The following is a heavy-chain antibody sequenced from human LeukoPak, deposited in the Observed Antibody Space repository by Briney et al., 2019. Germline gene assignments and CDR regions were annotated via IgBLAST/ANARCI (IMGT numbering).Heavy chain of an antibody. D-gene: IGHD6-6*01. CDR1: GYTFTSYY. J-gene: IGHJ5*02. CDR3: ATTIVEYSSSPYRVWFDP. V-gene: IGHV1-46*01. CDR2: INPSGGST. Sequence: ASVKVSCKASGYTFTSYYIHWVRQAPGQGLEWMGIINPSGGSTSYAQKFQGRVTMTRDMSTSTVYMELSSLRSEDTAVYYCATTIVEYSSSPYRVWFDPWGQGTLVTVSS.